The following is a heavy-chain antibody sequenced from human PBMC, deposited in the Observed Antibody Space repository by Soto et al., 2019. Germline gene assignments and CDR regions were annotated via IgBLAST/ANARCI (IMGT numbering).Heavy chain of an antibody. V-gene: IGHV3-74*01. CDR2: INGDGTGT. Sequence: EVQLVESGGGLVQPGGSLRLSCAASGFTFSNYWMHWVRQAPGKGLVWVSRINGDGTGTNYADSVKGQFTISRDNAKNTLYLQKNSLRAEDTAVYYCGRGASGSYRLDYWGQGTLVTVSS. CDR3: GRGASGSYRLDY. D-gene: IGHD3-10*01. J-gene: IGHJ4*02. CDR1: GFTFSNYW.